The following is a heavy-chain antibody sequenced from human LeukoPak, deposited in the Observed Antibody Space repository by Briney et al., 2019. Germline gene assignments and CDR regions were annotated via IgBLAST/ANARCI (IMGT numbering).Heavy chain of an antibody. Sequence: GASAKVSCKASGYTFTSYGISWVRQAPGQGLERMGWISAYNGNTNYAQKLQGRVTMTTDTSTSTAYMELRSLRSDDTAVYYCARGPYYDFWSGLYNWFDPWGQGTLVTVSS. CDR2: ISAYNGNT. D-gene: IGHD3-3*01. CDR1: GYTFTSYG. J-gene: IGHJ5*02. V-gene: IGHV1-18*01. CDR3: ARGPYYDFWSGLYNWFDP.